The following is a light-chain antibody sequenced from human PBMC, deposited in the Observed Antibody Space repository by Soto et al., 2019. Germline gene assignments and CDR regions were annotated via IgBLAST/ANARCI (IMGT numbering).Light chain of an antibody. Sequence: EIVLTQSPGTLSLSPGERATLSCRASQSVSNNYLAWYQQKPGQAPRLLIYGASSRATGIPARFSGTGSETDFTLTISGLQSEDSAVYFCQQYNNWPYSFGQGTRLEIK. J-gene: IGKJ5*01. CDR2: GAS. CDR1: QSVSNNY. V-gene: IGKV3-20*01. CDR3: QQYNNWPYS.